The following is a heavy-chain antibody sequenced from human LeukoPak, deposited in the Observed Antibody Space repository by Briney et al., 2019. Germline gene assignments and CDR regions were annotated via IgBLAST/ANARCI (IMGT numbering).Heavy chain of an antibody. CDR1: GFTFSSSW. CDR3: AKTQGFFDH. V-gene: IGHV3-7*03. D-gene: IGHD4-23*01. Sequence: PGGSLRLSCAASGFTFSSSWMSWVRQAPGKGLEWVAHIKQDGSAKNYVDSVKGRFTISRDNAKNSLDLQMNSLRAEDTAIYYCAKTQGFFDHWGQRSLVTVSS. J-gene: IGHJ4*02. CDR2: IKQDGSAK.